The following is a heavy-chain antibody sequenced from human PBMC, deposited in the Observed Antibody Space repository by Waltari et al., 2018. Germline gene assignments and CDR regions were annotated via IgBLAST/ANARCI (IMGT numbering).Heavy chain of an antibody. CDR2: FHHAGKT. Sequence: QEQLQESGPGLMQPSETLSLTCSVSGYFIINGYYWGWIRQPPGKGLEWIGSFHHAGKTYYNPSLKSRLAISEDTSKNQFSLRLTSVTAADTAVYYCAKADCSANECRFLFDLWGQGIPVTVSS. CDR3: AKADCSANECRFLFDL. D-gene: IGHD2-15*01. J-gene: IGHJ4*02. V-gene: IGHV4-38-2*02. CDR1: GYFIINGYY.